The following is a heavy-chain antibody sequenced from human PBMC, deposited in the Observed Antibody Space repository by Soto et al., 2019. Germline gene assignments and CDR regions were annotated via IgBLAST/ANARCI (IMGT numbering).Heavy chain of an antibody. D-gene: IGHD3-10*01. CDR1: GFTFSSYG. J-gene: IGHJ4*02. V-gene: IGHV3-30*18. CDR2: ISYDGSNK. CDR3: AKDLNYYGSGSYYYFDY. Sequence: GGSLRLSCAASGFTFSSYGMHWVRQAPGKGLEWVAVISYDGSNKYYADSVKGRFTISRDNSKNTLYLQMNSLRAEDTAVYYCAKDLNYYGSGSYYYFDYWGQGTLVTVSS.